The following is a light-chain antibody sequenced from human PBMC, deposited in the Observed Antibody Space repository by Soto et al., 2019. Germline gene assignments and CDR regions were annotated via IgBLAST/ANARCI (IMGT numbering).Light chain of an antibody. CDR1: QPISST. Sequence: EIVMTQSPAPLSVSPGERVTLSCRASQPISSTLAWYQQKPGQAPRLLSYAASTRATGIPARFSGSGSGAEFTLTISSLQSEDCAVYYCQQYDNCPRTFGQGTKVEIK. CDR3: QQYDNCPRT. CDR2: AAS. J-gene: IGKJ1*01. V-gene: IGKV3-15*01.